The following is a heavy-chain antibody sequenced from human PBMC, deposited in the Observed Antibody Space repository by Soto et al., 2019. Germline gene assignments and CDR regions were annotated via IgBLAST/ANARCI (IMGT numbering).Heavy chain of an antibody. Sequence: PSETLSLTCTVSGGSISSGDYYWSWIRQPPGKGLEWIGYIYYSGSTYYNPSLKSRVTISVDRSKNQFSLKLSSVTAADTAVYYFAGSGYYHNSGMDVRAQRTTDTGSS. CDR1: GGSISSGDYY. CDR2: IYYSGST. J-gene: IGHJ6*02. D-gene: IGHD3-22*01. V-gene: IGHV4-30-4*01. CDR3: AGSGYYHNSGMDV.